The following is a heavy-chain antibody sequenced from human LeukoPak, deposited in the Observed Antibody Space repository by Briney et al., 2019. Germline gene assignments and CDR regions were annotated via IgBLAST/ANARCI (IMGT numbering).Heavy chain of an antibody. Sequence: ASVKVSCKASGYTFTSYDINWVRQATGQGLEWMGWMNPNSGNTGYAQKFQGRVTMTRNTSISTVYLELTSLTSDDTAVYYCARDVHGDYGSGWFDPWGQGTLVSVSS. CDR2: MNPNSGNT. D-gene: IGHD4-17*01. V-gene: IGHV1-8*01. J-gene: IGHJ5*02. CDR1: GYTFTSYD. CDR3: ARDVHGDYGSGWFDP.